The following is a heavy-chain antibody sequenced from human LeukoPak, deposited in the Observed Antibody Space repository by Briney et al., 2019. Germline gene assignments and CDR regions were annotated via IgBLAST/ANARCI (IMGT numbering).Heavy chain of an antibody. CDR3: ARLIGDRTIYDY. V-gene: IGHV3-7*01. Sequence: GGSLRLSCAASGFTFSTYWMSWVRQAPGKGLEWVASINQGGSETYYVESVKGRFTISRDNAMNSFFLQMNSLRAEDTAVYYCARLIGDRTIYDYWGQGTLVTVSP. CDR1: GFTFSTYW. J-gene: IGHJ4*02. D-gene: IGHD6-6*01. CDR2: INQGGSET.